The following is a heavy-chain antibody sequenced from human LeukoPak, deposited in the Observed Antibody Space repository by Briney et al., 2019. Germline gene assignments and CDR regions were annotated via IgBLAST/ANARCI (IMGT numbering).Heavy chain of an antibody. Sequence: PGGSLRLSCAASGFTFSSYGMHWVRQAPGKGLEWVSYISSSGSTIYYADSVKGRFTISRDNAKNSLYLQMNSLRAEDTAVYYCARDGIQLWMGRRYYYMDVWGKGTTVTVSS. D-gene: IGHD5-18*01. CDR2: ISSSGSTI. J-gene: IGHJ6*03. CDR1: GFTFSSYG. CDR3: ARDGIQLWMGRRYYYMDV. V-gene: IGHV3-48*04.